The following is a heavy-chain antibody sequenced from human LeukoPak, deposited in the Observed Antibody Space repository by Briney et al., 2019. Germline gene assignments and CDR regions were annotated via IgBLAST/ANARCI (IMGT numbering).Heavy chain of an antibody. CDR1: GGTFSSYA. D-gene: IGHD5-18*01. CDR3: ARGGHNYGYSYFDY. Sequence: SVKVSCKASGGTFSSYAISWVRQAPGQGLEWMGRIIPIFGTTDYAQKFQGRVTITTDESTSTVYMELSSPRSEDTAVYYCARGGHNYGYSYFDYWGQGTLVTVSS. V-gene: IGHV1-69*05. CDR2: IIPIFGTT. J-gene: IGHJ4*02.